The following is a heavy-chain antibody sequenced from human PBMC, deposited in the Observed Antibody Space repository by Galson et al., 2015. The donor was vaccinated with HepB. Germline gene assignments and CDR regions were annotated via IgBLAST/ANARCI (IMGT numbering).Heavy chain of an antibody. Sequence: TLSLTCSVSGGSVTSGLHFWTWVRRRPGEGLEWLGHIYHTGSAYYIPSLRSRLTMSVDTSKNQFSLTLTSVTAADAALYYCAREGVQFSLGYMDVWGNGTRVAVSS. V-gene: IGHV4-31*03. D-gene: IGHD3-3*01. J-gene: IGHJ6*03. CDR2: IYHTGSA. CDR1: GGSVTSGLHF. CDR3: AREGVQFSLGYMDV.